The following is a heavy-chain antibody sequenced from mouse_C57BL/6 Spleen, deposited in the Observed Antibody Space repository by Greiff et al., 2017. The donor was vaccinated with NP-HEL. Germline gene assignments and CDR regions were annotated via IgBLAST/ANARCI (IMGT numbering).Heavy chain of an antibody. CDR3: ARERWDVNFDY. D-gene: IGHD4-1*01. CDR2: ISYDGSN. CDR1: GYSITSGYY. J-gene: IGHJ2*01. V-gene: IGHV3-6*01. Sequence: EVQLQQSGPGLVKPSQSLSLTCSVTGYSITSGYYWNWIRQFPGNKLEWMGYISYDGSNNYNPSLKNRISITRDTSKNQLFLKLNSVTTEDTATYYCARERWDVNFDYWGKGTTLTVSS.